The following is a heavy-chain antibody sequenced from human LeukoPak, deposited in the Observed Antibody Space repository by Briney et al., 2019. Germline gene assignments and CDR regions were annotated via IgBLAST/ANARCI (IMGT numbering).Heavy chain of an antibody. J-gene: IGHJ4*02. V-gene: IGHV3-7*01. Sequence: GGSLRLSCVASGFTFNNHWMSWVRQAPGKGLEWVANIKQDGSEKYYVDSVKGRFTISRDNAKNSLYLQVNSLRAEDTAVYFRAREDWPGSRKLQSFDYWGRGTLVTVPS. CDR3: AREDWPGSRKLQSFDY. CDR2: IKQDGSEK. D-gene: IGHD6-13*01. CDR1: GFTFNNHW.